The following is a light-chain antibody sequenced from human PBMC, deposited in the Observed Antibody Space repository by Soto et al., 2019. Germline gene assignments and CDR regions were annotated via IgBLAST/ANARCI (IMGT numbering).Light chain of an antibody. CDR3: QKSYSTPLN. V-gene: IGKV1-39*01. Sequence: DSEMTQSPSSLSASVVDRVTITCRANQSISSYLNWYQNKPGKAPKLLIYAASSLHSGVPSRFSGSGSGTDFTLTISSLQPEDFATFHCQKSYSTPLNFGQGTRLEIK. J-gene: IGKJ5*01. CDR1: QSISSY. CDR2: AAS.